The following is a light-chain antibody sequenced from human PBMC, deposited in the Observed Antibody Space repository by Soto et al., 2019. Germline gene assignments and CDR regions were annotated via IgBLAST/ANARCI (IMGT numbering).Light chain of an antibody. CDR3: QQGYSSRWT. CDR1: QNIRSY. Sequence: DIQMTQSPSSLSASVGDRVTITCRASQNIRSYLNWNQQKPGKAPQLLIYATSSLQTGVPSRFSASGSGTDFSLVISDLQPEDSATYYCQQGYSSRWTSGRGTKVDIK. CDR2: ATS. J-gene: IGKJ1*01. V-gene: IGKV1-39*01.